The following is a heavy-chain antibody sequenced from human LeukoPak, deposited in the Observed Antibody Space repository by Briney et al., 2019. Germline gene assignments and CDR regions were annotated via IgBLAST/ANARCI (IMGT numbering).Heavy chain of an antibody. J-gene: IGHJ3*02. CDR3: ARQKCTSTSCLTKNAFDI. D-gene: IGHD2-2*01. CDR1: GSISGYY. V-gene: IGHV4-4*09. CDR2: IYTSGST. Sequence: SETLSLTCTVSGSISGYYWSWIRQPPGKGLEWIGYIYTSGSTNCNPSLESRVTISVDTSKNQFSLDLSSVTAADTAVYYCARQKCTSTSCLTKNAFDIWGQGTMVTVSS.